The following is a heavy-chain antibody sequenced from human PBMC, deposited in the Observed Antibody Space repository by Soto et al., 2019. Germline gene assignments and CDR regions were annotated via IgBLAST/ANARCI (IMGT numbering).Heavy chain of an antibody. V-gene: IGHV3-53*01. Sequence: GGSLRLSCAASGFSVTSNYMTWVRQAPGKGLECVSVIYAGGNTYYPGSVKGRFTISSDNSKNTLFLQMNNLRAEDTAVYYCARVTTFYDILSSSYALNYFDYWGQGTRVTVSS. CDR3: ARVTTFYDILSSSYALNYFDY. D-gene: IGHD3-9*01. CDR1: GFSVTSNY. CDR2: IYAGGNT. J-gene: IGHJ4*02.